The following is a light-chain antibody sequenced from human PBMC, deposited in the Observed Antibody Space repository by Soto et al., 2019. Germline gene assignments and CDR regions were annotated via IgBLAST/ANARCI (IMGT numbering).Light chain of an antibody. Sequence: DVVMTQSPLSLPDLPGEPASISCRSSQTLLHSSGHNYLDWYLQKPGQSPQLLIYLGSNRASGVPDRFSGSGSGTEFSLKISRVEAEDVGIYYCMQTLQTPPWTFGQGTKVEIK. CDR1: QTLLHSSGHNY. CDR3: MQTLQTPPWT. V-gene: IGKV2-28*01. J-gene: IGKJ1*01. CDR2: LGS.